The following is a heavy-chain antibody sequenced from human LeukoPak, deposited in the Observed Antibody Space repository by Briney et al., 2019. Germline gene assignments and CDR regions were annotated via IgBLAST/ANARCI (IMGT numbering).Heavy chain of an antibody. Sequence: SETLSLTCAVYGGSFSGYYWSWIRQPPGKGLEWIGEINHSGSTNYNPSLKSRVTISVDTSKNQFSLKLSSVTAADTAVYYCARDVRPSIAARPLYCYYMDVWGKGTTVTVSS. CDR2: INHSGST. D-gene: IGHD6-6*01. CDR3: ARDVRPSIAARPLYCYYMDV. J-gene: IGHJ6*03. CDR1: GGSFSGYY. V-gene: IGHV4-34*01.